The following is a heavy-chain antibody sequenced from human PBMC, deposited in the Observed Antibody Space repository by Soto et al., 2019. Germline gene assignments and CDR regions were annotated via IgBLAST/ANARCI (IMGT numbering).Heavy chain of an antibody. CDR2: INHSGST. J-gene: IGHJ4*02. Sequence: PSETLSLTCAVSGGSITSYYWSWIRQSPGKGLEWIGEINHSGSTNYNPSLKSRVTISVDTSKNQFSLKLSSVTAADTAVYYCARVREGLENYEVDYWGQGTLVTAPQ. D-gene: IGHD3-16*01. CDR1: GGSITSYY. V-gene: IGHV4-34*01. CDR3: ARVREGLENYEVDY.